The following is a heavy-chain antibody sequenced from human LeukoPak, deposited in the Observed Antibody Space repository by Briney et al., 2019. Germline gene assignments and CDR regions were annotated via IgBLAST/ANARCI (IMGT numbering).Heavy chain of an antibody. CDR1: GGSISSGGYY. Sequence: SETLSLTCTVSGGSISSGGYYWSWIRQPPGKGLEWIGYIYHSGSTYYNPSLKSRVTISVDRSKNQFSLKLSSVTAADTAVYYRARDLRTPTQFDPWGQGTLVTVSS. CDR3: ARDLRTPTQFDP. J-gene: IGHJ5*02. CDR2: IYHSGST. V-gene: IGHV4-30-2*01. D-gene: IGHD2-15*01.